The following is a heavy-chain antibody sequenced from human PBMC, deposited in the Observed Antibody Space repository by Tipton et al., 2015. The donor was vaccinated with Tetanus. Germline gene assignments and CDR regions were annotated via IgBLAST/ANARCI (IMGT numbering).Heavy chain of an antibody. CDR3: TTPNRDGYRN. J-gene: IGHJ4*02. CDR1: GFTFSGSA. D-gene: IGHD5-24*01. V-gene: IGHV3-73*01. Sequence: GSLRLSCAASGFTFSGSAMHWVRQASGKGLEWVGRIRSKANSYATAYAASVKGRFTISRDDSKDTAYLQMNSLKTEDTAVYYCTTPNRDGYRNWGQGTLVTVSS. CDR2: IRSKANSYAT.